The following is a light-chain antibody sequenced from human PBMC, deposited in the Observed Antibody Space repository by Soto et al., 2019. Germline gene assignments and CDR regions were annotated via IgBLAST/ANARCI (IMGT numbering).Light chain of an antibody. J-gene: IGLJ2*01. Sequence: QSALTQPASVSGSPGQSITISCAGTSTDVGDYDSFSWYQQHPGKAPKLLIYDVSDRPSGVSNRFSRYKSGNTASLTISGLQVEDEPDYYCNSFTFIIIVFGAGTKLTVL. CDR1: STDVGDYDS. CDR3: NSFTFIIIV. V-gene: IGLV2-14*03. CDR2: DVS.